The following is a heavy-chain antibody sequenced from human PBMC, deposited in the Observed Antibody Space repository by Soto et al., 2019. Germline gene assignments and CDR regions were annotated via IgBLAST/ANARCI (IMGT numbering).Heavy chain of an antibody. CDR2: INPNSGGT. J-gene: IGHJ6*02. V-gene: IGHV1-2*02. CDR3: ARDQSPSSGWPGMDV. CDR1: GYTFTDYY. D-gene: IGHD6-19*01. Sequence: ASVKVSCKACGYTFTDYYMHFVRQAPGQGLEWMGWINPNSGGTNYAQKFQGRVTMTRDTSISTAYMELNRLRSDDTAVYYCARDQSPSSGWPGMDVWGQGTTVTVSS.